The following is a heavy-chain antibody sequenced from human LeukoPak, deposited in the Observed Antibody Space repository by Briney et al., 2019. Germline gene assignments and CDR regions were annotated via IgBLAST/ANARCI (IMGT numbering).Heavy chain of an antibody. Sequence: SETLSLTCAVSGGSISGYYWSWIRQSPGRRLEYIGHIYYNGRTDYNPSLKSRVTISVDTSRNQFSLNLNSVTAADTAMYFCARWFCSRGTCYYLDFWGLGTLVTVSS. J-gene: IGHJ4*02. CDR3: ARWFCSRGTCYYLDF. CDR1: GGSISGYY. CDR2: IYYNGRT. V-gene: IGHV4-59*01. D-gene: IGHD2-2*01.